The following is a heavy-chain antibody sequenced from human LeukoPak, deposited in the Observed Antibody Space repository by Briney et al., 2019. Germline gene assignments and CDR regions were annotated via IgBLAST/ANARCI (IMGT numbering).Heavy chain of an antibody. CDR3: ARVFGRAVRTTGGGDPPDY. Sequence: ASVKVSCKASGYTFTSYAMHWVRQAPRQRLEWMGWINACNGNTKYSHKFQGRVSITRETAASTAYMELSSLRSEDTAVYYCARVFGRAVRTTGGGDPPDYWGQGTLVTVSS. V-gene: IGHV1-3*01. D-gene: IGHD1-14*01. CDR2: INACNGNT. CDR1: GYTFTSYA. J-gene: IGHJ4*02.